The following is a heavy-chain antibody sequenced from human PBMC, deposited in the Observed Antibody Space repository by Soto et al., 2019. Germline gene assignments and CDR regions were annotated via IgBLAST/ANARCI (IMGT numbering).Heavy chain of an antibody. J-gene: IGHJ6*02. CDR2: MNPNSGNT. CDR1: GYTFTSYD. D-gene: IGHD1-26*01. CDR3: ATTLWDTDYYYCGMDV. Sequence: QVQLVQSGAEVKKPGASVKVSCKASGYTFTSYDINWVRQATGQGLEWMGWMNPNSGNTGYAQKFQGRVTMTRNTSISTAYMELSSLRSEDTAVYYCATTLWDTDYYYCGMDVWGQGTTVTVSS. V-gene: IGHV1-8*01.